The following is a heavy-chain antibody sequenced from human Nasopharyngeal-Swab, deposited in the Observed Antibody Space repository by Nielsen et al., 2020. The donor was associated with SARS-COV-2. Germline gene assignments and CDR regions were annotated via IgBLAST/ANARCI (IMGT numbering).Heavy chain of an antibody. CDR3: AKPYGAFLGGGFDS. J-gene: IGHJ4*02. CDR1: GGSILYTDYY. D-gene: IGHD3-16*01. CDR2: IYSRGST. V-gene: IGHV4-39*01. Sequence: LETLFLTCTVSGGSILYTDYYWAWIRQPPGKGLEWVGSIYSRGSTSHNPSLRSRVTISVDASKNQFSLKLNSLTAADTAMYYCAKPYGAFLGGGFDSWGQGTLVTVSS.